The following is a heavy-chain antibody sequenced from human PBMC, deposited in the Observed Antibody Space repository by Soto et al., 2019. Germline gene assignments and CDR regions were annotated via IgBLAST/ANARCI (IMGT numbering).Heavy chain of an antibody. Sequence: VASVKVSCKASGYTFTSYSISWVRQAPGQGLEWMGWINTYNGNTNYAQKLQGRVTMSVDTSKKQLSLRLRSVTATDTAVYYCARLHCTSPGCVPLDPWGHGTLVTVSS. J-gene: IGHJ5*02. D-gene: IGHD2-2*01. CDR2: INTYNGNT. CDR3: ARLHCTSPGCVPLDP. CDR1: GYTFTSYS. V-gene: IGHV1-18*01.